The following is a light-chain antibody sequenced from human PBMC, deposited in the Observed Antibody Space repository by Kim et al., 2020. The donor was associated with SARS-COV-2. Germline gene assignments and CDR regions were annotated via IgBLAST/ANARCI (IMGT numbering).Light chain of an antibody. J-gene: IGKJ1*01. V-gene: IGKV1-5*03. CDR2: EAS. CDR1: QSISTL. Sequence: DIQMTQSPSTLSASVGDRVTITCRASQSISTLLAWYQQKPGKAPNLLIYEASSLECGVPSRFSGIGSGTEFTLTISSLQPDDFATYYCQQYYNYAWTFGQVTKVDIK. CDR3: QQYYNYAWT.